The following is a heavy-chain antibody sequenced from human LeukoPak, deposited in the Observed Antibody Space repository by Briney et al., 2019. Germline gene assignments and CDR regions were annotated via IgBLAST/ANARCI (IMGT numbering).Heavy chain of an antibody. V-gene: IGHV3-33*01. D-gene: IGHD6-19*01. J-gene: IGHJ6*02. CDR2: IWYDGSNK. CDR3: ARDLFAVPGRYYYYGMDV. Sequence: GRSLRLSWAASGFTFSSYGMHWVSHAPGNGLEWVAVIWYDGSNKYYADSVKGRFTRSRDNSKNTLYLQMNSLRAEDTAVYYCARDLFAVPGRYYYYGMDVWGQGTTVTVSS. CDR1: GFTFSSYG.